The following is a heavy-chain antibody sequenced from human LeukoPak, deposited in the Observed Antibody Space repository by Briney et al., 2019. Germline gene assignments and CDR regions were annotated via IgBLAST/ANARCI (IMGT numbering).Heavy chain of an antibody. Sequence: GSSVKVSCKASGDTFSDYAISWVRQAPGQGLDWMGALIPVFATANYAQRFQGRVTLTADEPTSTAYMELTGLTPEDTAMYYCARDQYPSEVVVVGRLVYWGQGTLVTVSS. CDR2: LIPVFATA. J-gene: IGHJ4*02. CDR3: ARDQYPSEVVVVGRLVY. V-gene: IGHV1-69*01. D-gene: IGHD2-15*01. CDR1: GDTFSDYA.